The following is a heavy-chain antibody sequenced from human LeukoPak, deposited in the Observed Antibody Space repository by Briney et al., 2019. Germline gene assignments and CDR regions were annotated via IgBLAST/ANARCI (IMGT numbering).Heavy chain of an antibody. CDR3: AREGLPEGYYFDY. J-gene: IGHJ4*02. CDR2: INAGNGNT. V-gene: IGHV1-3*01. Sequence: ASVKVSCKASGYTFTSYAMHWVRQAPGQRLEWMGWINAGNGNTKYSQKFQGRVTITRDTSASTAYVELSSLRSEDTAVYYCAREGLPEGYYFDYWGQGTLVTVSS. CDR1: GYTFTSYA. D-gene: IGHD1-14*01.